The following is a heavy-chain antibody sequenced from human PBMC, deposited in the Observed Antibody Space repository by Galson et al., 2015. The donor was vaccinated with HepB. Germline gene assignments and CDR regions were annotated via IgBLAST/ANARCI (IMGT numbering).Heavy chain of an antibody. CDR2: ISWNSGSI. J-gene: IGHJ5*02. CDR3: AKDGGCSGGSCYPTNWFDP. V-gene: IGHV3-9*01. CDR1: GFTFDDYA. Sequence: SLRLSCAASGFTFDDYAMHWVRQAPGKGLEWVSGISWNSGSIGYADSVKGRFTISRDNAKNSLYLQMNSLRAEDTALYYCAKDGGCSGGSCYPTNWFDPWGQGTLVTVSS. D-gene: IGHD2-15*01.